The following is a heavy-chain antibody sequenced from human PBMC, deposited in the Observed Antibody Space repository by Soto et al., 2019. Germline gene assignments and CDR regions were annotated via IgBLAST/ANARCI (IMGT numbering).Heavy chain of an antibody. CDR3: ARDPYYDFWSGPHDAFDI. V-gene: IGHV3-66*01. Sequence: EVQLVESGGGLVQPGGSLRLSCAASGFTVSSNYMSWVRQAPGKGLEWVSVIYSGGSTYYADSVKGRFTISTDNAKNTLYLQMNSLRAVDTAVYSCARDPYYDFWSGPHDAFDIWGQGTMVTVSS. D-gene: IGHD3-3*01. CDR1: GFTVSSNY. CDR2: IYSGGST. J-gene: IGHJ3*02.